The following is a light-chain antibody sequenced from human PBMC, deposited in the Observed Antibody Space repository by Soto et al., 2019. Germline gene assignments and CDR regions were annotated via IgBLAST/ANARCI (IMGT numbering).Light chain of an antibody. CDR1: QSVPSDW. CDR2: GAS. Sequence: EIVLTQSRGTLSLSPGERATLSCRASQSVPSDWLAWYRHKPGQAPRLLIYGASSRATGVPDRVSGSGSGTDFTLTINSLEPEDLAVYYCQQYGNFPYTFGQGTKLEIK. V-gene: IGKV3-20*01. CDR3: QQYGNFPYT. J-gene: IGKJ2*01.